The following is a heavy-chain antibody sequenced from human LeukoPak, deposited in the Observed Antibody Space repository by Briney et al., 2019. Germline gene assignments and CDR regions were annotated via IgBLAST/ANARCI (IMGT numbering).Heavy chain of an antibody. V-gene: IGHV3-21*01. Sequence: GGSLRLSCAASGFTFSSYNMNWVRQAPGKGLEWVSSISSSSSYIYYADSVRGRFTISRDNSKSTLYLQMNSLRAEDTAVYYCAKGSKAVVFTRDHYMDVWGRGTTVTFSS. CDR3: AKGSKAVVFTRDHYMDV. CDR2: ISSSSSYI. CDR1: GFTFSSYN. D-gene: IGHD3-22*01. J-gene: IGHJ6*03.